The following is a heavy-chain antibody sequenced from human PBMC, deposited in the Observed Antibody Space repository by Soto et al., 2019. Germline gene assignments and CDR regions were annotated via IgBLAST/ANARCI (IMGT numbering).Heavy chain of an antibody. CDR3: ARGEGYCGGDCYYKYYFDY. CDR2: INPNSGGT. J-gene: IGHJ4*02. D-gene: IGHD2-21*02. CDR1: GYTFTGYY. Sequence: ASVKVSCKASGYTFTGYYMHWVRQAPGQGLEWMGWINPNSGGTNYAQKFQGWVTMTRDTSISTAYMELSRLRSDDTAVYYCARGEGYCGGDCYYKYYFDYWGQGTLVTVSS. V-gene: IGHV1-2*04.